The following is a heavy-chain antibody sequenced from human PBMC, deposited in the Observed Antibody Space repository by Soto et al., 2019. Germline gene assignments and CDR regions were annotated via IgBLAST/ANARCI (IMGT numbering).Heavy chain of an antibody. CDR3: AAGWVPTTYYYYGMDV. CDR2: IIPICGTA. Sequence: QVQLVQSGAEVKKPGSSVKVSCKASGGTFSSYAISWVRQAPGQGLEWMGGIIPICGTANYAQKFQGRVTITADESTSTAYMELSSLRSEHTAVYYCAAGWVPTTYYYYGMDVWGQGTTVTVSS. CDR1: GGTFSSYA. V-gene: IGHV1-69*01. D-gene: IGHD1-7*01. J-gene: IGHJ6*02.